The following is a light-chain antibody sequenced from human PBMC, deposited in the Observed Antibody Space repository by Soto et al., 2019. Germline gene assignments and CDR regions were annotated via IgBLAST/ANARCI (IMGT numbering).Light chain of an antibody. CDR2: DVT. Sequence: QSALTQPASVSGSPGQSITLSCTGTSSDVGNYNYVSWYQQHPGKVPRLVIYDVTDRPSGVSNRFSGSKSGNTAFLTISGLQAEDEADYYCSSYTTTSPVVFGGGTKVTVL. J-gene: IGLJ2*01. V-gene: IGLV2-14*03. CDR1: SSDVGNYNY. CDR3: SSYTTTSPVV.